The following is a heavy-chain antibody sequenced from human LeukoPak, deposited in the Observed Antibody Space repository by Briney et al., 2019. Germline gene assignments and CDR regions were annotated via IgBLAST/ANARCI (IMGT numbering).Heavy chain of an antibody. CDR3: ATTVTTRYYFDY. CDR2: RYYSGST. Sequence: SETLSLTCTVSGGSISTSRHYWGWIRQPPGKGLEWIGSRYYSGSTYYNPSLKSRVTISVDTYKSRFSLKLSSVTAADTAVYYCATTVTTRYYFDYWGQGTLVTVSS. V-gene: IGHV4-39*01. CDR1: GGSISTSRHY. D-gene: IGHD4-17*01. J-gene: IGHJ4*02.